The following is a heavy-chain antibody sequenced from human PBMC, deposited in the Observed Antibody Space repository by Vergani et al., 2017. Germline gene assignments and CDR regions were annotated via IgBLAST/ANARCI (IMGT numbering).Heavy chain of an antibody. Sequence: QVQLQESGPGLVKPSETLSLTCTVSGGSISSYYWSWIRHPPGQGLEWIGYICYSGSTNYNPSLKRRVPISVDTSKNQFYLKLSSVTAADTAVYYCASNSWDNPGYFHNWGQGTLVTVSS. CDR2: ICYSGST. CDR1: GGSISSYY. J-gene: IGHJ1*01. CDR3: ASNSWDNPGYFHN. D-gene: IGHD1/OR15-1a*01. V-gene: IGHV4-59*01.